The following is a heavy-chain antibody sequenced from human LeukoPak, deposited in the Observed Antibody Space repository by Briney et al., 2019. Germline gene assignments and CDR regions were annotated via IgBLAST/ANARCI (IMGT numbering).Heavy chain of an antibody. D-gene: IGHD6-19*01. CDR3: AKRYSSGWYYFDY. CDR2: ISYDESNK. Sequence: GGSLRLSCAASGFTFSNYGMHWVRQAPGKGLEWVAVISYDESNKYYADSVKGRFTISRDNTKNTLYLQMNSLRAEDTAVYYCAKRYSSGWYYFDYWGQGTLVTVSS. CDR1: GFTFSNYG. J-gene: IGHJ4*02. V-gene: IGHV3-30*18.